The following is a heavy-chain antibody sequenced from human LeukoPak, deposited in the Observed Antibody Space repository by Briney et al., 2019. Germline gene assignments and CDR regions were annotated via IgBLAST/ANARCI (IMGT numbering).Heavy chain of an antibody. CDR2: INWNGGST. J-gene: IGHJ4*02. Sequence: GGSLRLSCAASGFTFDDYGMSWVRQAPGKGLEWVTGINWNGGSTGCADSVEGRFTISRDNAKNSLYLQMNSLRAEDTALYYCARVKGIWFGEFDYWGQGTLVTVSS. D-gene: IGHD3-10*01. CDR1: GFTFDDYG. V-gene: IGHV3-20*04. CDR3: ARVKGIWFGEFDY.